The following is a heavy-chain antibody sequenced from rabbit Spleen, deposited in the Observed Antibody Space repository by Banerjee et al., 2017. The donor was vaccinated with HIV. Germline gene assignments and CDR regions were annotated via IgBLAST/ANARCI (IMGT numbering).Heavy chain of an antibody. D-gene: IGHD1-1*01. CDR3: ATTSNSDTRSFNL. CDR1: CFTLNNYHY. J-gene: IGHJ4*01. CDR2: IFNGGGST. V-gene: IGHV1S45*01. Sequence: QLQLVEAGGGLAKPGASLTLTCTASCFTLNNYHYLFCLRQAPGKGLEWIACIFNGGGSTYYPSWAKGRFTISKPSSTTVSLQITSLTAADTATYFCATTSNSDTRSFNLWGPGTLVTVS.